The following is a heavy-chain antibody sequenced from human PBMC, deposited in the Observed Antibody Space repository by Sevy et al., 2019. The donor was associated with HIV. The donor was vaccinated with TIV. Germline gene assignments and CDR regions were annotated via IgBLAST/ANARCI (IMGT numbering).Heavy chain of an antibody. Sequence: GGSLRLSCAASGFTLSISAMTWVRQAPGKGLEWVSVISGSGNSAYYADSVKGRFTISRDNTKNTLFLQMNSLSAEDTAVYYCAKGGRSYGDSYFDHWGQGALVTVSS. D-gene: IGHD5-18*01. CDR2: ISGSGNSA. CDR1: GFTLSISA. J-gene: IGHJ4*02. V-gene: IGHV3-23*01. CDR3: AKGGRSYGDSYFDH.